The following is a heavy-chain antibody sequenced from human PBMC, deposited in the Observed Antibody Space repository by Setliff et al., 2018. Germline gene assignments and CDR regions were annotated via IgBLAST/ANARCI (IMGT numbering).Heavy chain of an antibody. V-gene: IGHV1-69*13. Sequence: ASVKVSCKAFGGTFSNSAINWVRQAPGQGLEWMGGIIPIRGAADYAQKFQGKVIITADGSTSTAYMELTSLRSDDAAVYYCARGQPPTPRPYFYHMDVWGKGTTVTVSS. CDR3: ARGQPPTPRPYFYHMDV. CDR2: IIPIRGAA. CDR1: GGTFSNSA. J-gene: IGHJ6*03. D-gene: IGHD2-15*01.